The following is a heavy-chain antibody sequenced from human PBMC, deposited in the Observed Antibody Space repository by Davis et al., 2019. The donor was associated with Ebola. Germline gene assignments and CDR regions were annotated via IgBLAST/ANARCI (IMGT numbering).Heavy chain of an antibody. J-gene: IGHJ4*02. V-gene: IGHV3-33*01. CDR2: IWYDGSRE. D-gene: IGHD3-3*01. CDR1: GFSFNSYG. Sequence: SLKISCAASGFSFNSYGMHWVRQAPGKGLEWLAVIWYDGSREYIADSMKGRFSISRDNSKNTLYLQMNSLRAEDTAVYYCARPPLRFTAGESNPHGYWGQGTLVTVSS. CDR3: ARPPLRFTAGESNPHGY.